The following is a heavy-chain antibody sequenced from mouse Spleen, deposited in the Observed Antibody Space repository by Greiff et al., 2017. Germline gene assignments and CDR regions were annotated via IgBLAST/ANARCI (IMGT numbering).Heavy chain of an antibody. Sequence: QVQLQQSGAELVKPGASVKISCKASGYAFSSYWMNWVKQRPGKGLEWIGQIYPGDGDTNYNGKFKGKATLTADKSSSTAYMQLSSLTSEDSAVYFCARRLLGWYFDVWGAGTTVTVSS. CDR3: ARRLLGWYFDV. CDR2: IYPGDGDT. J-gene: IGHJ1*01. CDR1: GYAFSSYW. D-gene: IGHD2-3*01. V-gene: IGHV1-80*01.